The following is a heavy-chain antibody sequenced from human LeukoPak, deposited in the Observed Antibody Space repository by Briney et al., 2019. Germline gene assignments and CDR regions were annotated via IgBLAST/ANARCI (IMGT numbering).Heavy chain of an antibody. CDR3: ARVLPVPYLLDS. V-gene: IGHV4-38-2*01. CDR2: FFQSEKS. D-gene: IGHD3-10*02. J-gene: IGHJ4*02. CDR1: GHSTTRGYY. Sequence: SGTLSLTCGISGHSTTRGYYWAWFRQSPGKGPERIATFFQSEKSFYNASLESRVIMSLDTSKSQFSLNLTSVTAADTAVYYCARVLPVPYLLDSWGQGTHVTVSS.